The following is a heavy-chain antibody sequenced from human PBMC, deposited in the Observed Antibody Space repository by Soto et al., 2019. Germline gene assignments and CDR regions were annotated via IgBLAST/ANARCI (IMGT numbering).Heavy chain of an antibody. J-gene: IGHJ4*01. CDR1: GG. D-gene: IGHD1-26*01. CDR3: ARGEQYSGRIFDY. Sequence: GGRIREKQSPSRGLEWLGRTYYRSKWYYEYAVSVRGRITINPDTSKNQYSLQLNSVTPEDTAVYFCARGEQYSGRIFDYWGQGTLVPGFS. V-gene: IGHV6-1*01. CDR2: TYYRSKWYY.